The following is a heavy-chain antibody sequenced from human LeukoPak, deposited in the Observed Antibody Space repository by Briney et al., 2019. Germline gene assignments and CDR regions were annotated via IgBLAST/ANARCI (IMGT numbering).Heavy chain of an antibody. Sequence: SVKVSCKASGGTFSNYAISWVRQAPGQGLEWMGRFMPIFGTANHAQKFQGRVTITTDESTTTAYMELSSLKSEDTAVYYCARGESYTSSGYYYWGQGTEVTVSS. J-gene: IGHJ4*02. V-gene: IGHV1-69*05. CDR3: ARGESYTSSGYYY. D-gene: IGHD3-22*01. CDR2: FMPIFGTA. CDR1: GGTFSNYA.